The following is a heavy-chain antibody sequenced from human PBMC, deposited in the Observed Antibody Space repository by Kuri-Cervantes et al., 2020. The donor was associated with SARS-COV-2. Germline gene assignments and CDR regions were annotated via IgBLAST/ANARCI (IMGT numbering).Heavy chain of an antibody. CDR2: ISGSGGST. CDR1: GFTFSSYA. CDR3: AILPIRESGYFDY. Sequence: GESLKISCAASGFTFSSYAMSWVRQAPGKGLEWVSAISGSGGSTYYADSVKGRFTISRDNSKDTLYLQMNSLRAADTAVYYCAILPIRESGYFDYWGQGTLVTVSS. D-gene: IGHD2-15*01. J-gene: IGHJ4*02. V-gene: IGHV3-23*01.